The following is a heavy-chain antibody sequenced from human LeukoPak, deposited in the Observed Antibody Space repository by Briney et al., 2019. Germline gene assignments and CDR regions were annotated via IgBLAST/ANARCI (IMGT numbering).Heavy chain of an antibody. CDR3: TTWVGAHFDF. CDR1: GFTFSNYA. V-gene: IGHV3-23*01. CDR2: ISGSGGST. D-gene: IGHD1-26*01. J-gene: IGHJ4*02. Sequence: PGGSLRLSCAASGFTFSNYAMSWVRQAPGKGLEWVSGISGSGGSTYHADSVKGRFTISRDNSKNTLYLQMNSLRAEDAAVYFCTTWVGAHFDFWGQGTLVTVSS.